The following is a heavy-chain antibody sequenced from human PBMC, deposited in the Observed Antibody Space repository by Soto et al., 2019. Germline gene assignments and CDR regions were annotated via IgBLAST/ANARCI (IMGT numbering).Heavy chain of an antibody. D-gene: IGHD2-8*02. Sequence: QVQLVESGGGVVRPGTSLKLSCAASGFTFSNCAMHWVRQAPGKGLEWVAVIWYAAHIQYYADSVKGRFAISRDNAKNTLYLQMITLRDEDTAVYFCARAAGSNTEYIDFWGQGTLVSVSS. CDR2: IWYAAHIQ. J-gene: IGHJ4*02. CDR3: ARAAGSNTEYIDF. V-gene: IGHV3-33*01. CDR1: GFTFSNCA.